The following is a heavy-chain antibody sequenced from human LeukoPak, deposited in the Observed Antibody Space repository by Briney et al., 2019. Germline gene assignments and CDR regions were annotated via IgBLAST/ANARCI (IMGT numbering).Heavy chain of an antibody. CDR3: ARRYFDY. V-gene: IGHV3-48*01. CDR1: GFTFSAYN. Sequence: PGGSLRLSCAASGFTFSAYNMIWVRQAPGKGLEWLSYISGSSSAIYYADSVQGRFTISRDNAKNSLSLQMSSLRVEDTAVYYCARRYFDYWGQGTLVTVSS. CDR2: ISGSSSAI. J-gene: IGHJ4*02.